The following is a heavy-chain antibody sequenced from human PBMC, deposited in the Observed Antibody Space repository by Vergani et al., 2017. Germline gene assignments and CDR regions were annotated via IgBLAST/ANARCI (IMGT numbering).Heavy chain of an antibody. V-gene: IGHV3-48*01. Sequence: VQILQSGGGVVQPGGSLRLSCTLSGFTLNTYGIHWVRQAPGKGLEWISYISTTSDTIYYADSVRGRFTISRDNAKNSLYLEMNSLRVEDTAVYFCARSLVAGKGGYWGQGTRVAVSS. D-gene: IGHD6-19*01. CDR3: ARSLVAGKGGY. CDR1: GFTLNTYG. CDR2: ISTTSDTI. J-gene: IGHJ4*02.